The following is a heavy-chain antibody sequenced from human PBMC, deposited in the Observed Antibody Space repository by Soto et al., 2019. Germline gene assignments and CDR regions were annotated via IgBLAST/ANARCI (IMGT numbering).Heavy chain of an antibody. J-gene: IGHJ6*04. CDR2: LYPRDSDT. D-gene: IGHD4-17*01. CDR1: GYCFTCDW. V-gene: IGHV5-51*07. Sequence: PGESLKISCKASGYCFTCDWIGWVHQMSGKGLDWMGTLYPRDSDTRYSPCPQGQVTISDDRCSSAAYLQSRSLKASDTAMYYCVRQYGDYVSYGMEVWGKGTQVT. CDR3: VRQYGDYVSYGMEV.